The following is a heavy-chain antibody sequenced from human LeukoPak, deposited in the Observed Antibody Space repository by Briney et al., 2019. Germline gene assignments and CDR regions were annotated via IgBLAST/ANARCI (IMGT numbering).Heavy chain of an antibody. CDR3: ARIYVWGSYSPYYFDY. CDR1: GFTVSNNY. J-gene: IGHJ4*02. D-gene: IGHD3-16*01. Sequence: GSLRLSCAASGFTVSNNYMSWVRQAPGKGLEWVSVIYSGGSTYYADSVKGRFTISRDNSKNTLYLQMNSLRAEDTAVYYCARIYVWGSYSPYYFDYWGQGILVTVYS. V-gene: IGHV3-53*01. CDR2: IYSGGST.